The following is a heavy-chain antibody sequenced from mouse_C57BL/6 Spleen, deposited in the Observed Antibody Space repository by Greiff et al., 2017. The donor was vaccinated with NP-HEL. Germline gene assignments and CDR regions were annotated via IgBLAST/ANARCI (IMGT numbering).Heavy chain of an antibody. V-gene: IGHV14-1*01. Sequence: EVQLQQSGAELVRPGASVKLSCTASGFNIKDYYMHWVKQRPEQGLEWIGRIDPEDGDTEYAPKFQGKATMTADTSSNTAYLQLSSLTSEDTAVYYCTTETAQATDYYAMDYWGQGTSVTVSS. D-gene: IGHD3-2*02. J-gene: IGHJ4*01. CDR3: TTETAQATDYYAMDY. CDR1: GFNIKDYY. CDR2: IDPEDGDT.